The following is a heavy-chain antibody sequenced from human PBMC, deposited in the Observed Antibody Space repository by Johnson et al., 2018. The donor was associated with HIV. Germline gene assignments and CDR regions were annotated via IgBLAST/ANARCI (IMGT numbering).Heavy chain of an antibody. CDR1: GFTFSSHV. J-gene: IGHJ3*02. D-gene: IGHD4-17*01. CDR3: ARATVDDYGDYDDAFDI. V-gene: IGHV3-30-3*01. Sequence: QVQLVESGGGVVQPGRSLRLSCAASGFTFSSHVMHWVRQGPGKGLEWVAVISYDGNNKYYADSVKGLFTISRDNSKNTMYLQTNSLRAEDTAVYYCARATVDDYGDYDDAFDIWGQGTMVTVSS. CDR2: ISYDGNNK.